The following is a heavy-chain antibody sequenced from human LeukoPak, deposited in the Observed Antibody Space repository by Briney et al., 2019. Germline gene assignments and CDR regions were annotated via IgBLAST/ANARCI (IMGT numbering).Heavy chain of an antibody. V-gene: IGHV5-51*01. CDR2: IYPGDSDT. Sequence: GESLKISCKGSGYSFTSYWIGWVRQMPGKGLEWMGIIYPGDSDTRYSPSFQGQVTISADKSISTAYLQWSSLKASDTAMSYCARVFSYYYYYMDVWGKGTTVTVSS. CDR3: ARVFSYYYYYMDV. J-gene: IGHJ6*03. CDR1: GYSFTSYW.